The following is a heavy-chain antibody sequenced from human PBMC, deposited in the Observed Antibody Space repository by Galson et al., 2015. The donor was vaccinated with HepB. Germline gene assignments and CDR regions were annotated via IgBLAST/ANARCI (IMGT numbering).Heavy chain of an antibody. CDR1: GFTFSSYG. Sequence: SLRLSCAASGFTFSSYGMHWVRQAPGKGLEWVTYLTYDGSDQNYARSVKGRFTISRDNSKSMLYLQMDSLRAEDTAVYHCAKREARNSGPVDLWGQGALVTGSS. J-gene: IGHJ5*02. D-gene: IGHD6-19*01. CDR3: AKREARNSGPVDL. CDR2: LTYDGSDQ. V-gene: IGHV3-30*18.